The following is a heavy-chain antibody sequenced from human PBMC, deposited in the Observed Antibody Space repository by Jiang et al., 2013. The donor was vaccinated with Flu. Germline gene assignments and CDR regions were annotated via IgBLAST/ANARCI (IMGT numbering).Heavy chain of an antibody. Sequence: LVQPGRSLRLSCTGSGFTFGDYAVSWLRQAPGKGLEWVGFIRNKLYRGTTDYAASVKGRFTISRDDSKSIAYLQMSSLKTEDTAVYYCTRDLVRDIILIPVTYFDYWGQGALVTVSS. D-gene: IGHD2-8*01. V-gene: IGHV3-49*03. J-gene: IGHJ4*02. CDR1: GFTFGDYA. CDR3: TRDLVRDIILIPVTYFDY. CDR2: IRNKLYRGTT.